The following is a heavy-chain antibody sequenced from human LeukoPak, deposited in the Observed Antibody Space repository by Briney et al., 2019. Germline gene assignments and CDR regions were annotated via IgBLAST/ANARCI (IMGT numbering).Heavy chain of an antibody. CDR1: GGSISTYY. Sequence: SETLSLTCTVSGGSISTYYWNWIRQPPGEGLEWIGYIYYTGSTKSNPSLKSRVTISLDTSKNQFSLNLSSVTAADTAVYYCARLVVVVTANDKSDAFDMWGQGTVVTVSS. CDR3: ARLVVVVTANDKSDAFDM. V-gene: IGHV4-59*01. J-gene: IGHJ3*02. CDR2: IYYTGST. D-gene: IGHD2-15*01.